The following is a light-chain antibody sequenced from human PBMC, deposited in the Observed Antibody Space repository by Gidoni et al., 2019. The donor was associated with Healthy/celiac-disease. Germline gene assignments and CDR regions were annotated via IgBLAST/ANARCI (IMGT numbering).Light chain of an antibody. CDR2: AVS. CDR1: SSDVGSSYL. Sequence: QSAQTPTAPVPGSPAQSSTISGTGTSSDVGSSYLIAWYQQHPGKAPKPMIYAVSTRPSGVSNRFSGSKSGNTASLTISGLQAEDEADYYCCSYAGSSTVVFGGGTKLTVL. J-gene: IGLJ2*01. V-gene: IGLV2-23*02. CDR3: CSYAGSSTVV.